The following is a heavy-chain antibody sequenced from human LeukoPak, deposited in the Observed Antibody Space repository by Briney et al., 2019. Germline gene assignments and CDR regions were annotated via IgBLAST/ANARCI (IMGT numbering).Heavy chain of an antibody. D-gene: IGHD6-6*01. Sequence: ASVKVSCKASGGTFSSYAISWVRQAPGQGLDGMGGIIPIFGTVNYAQKFQGRVTITTDESTSTAYMELSSLRSEDTAVYYCASSEAAARPDWFDPWGQGTLVTVSS. CDR3: ASSEAAARPDWFDP. CDR1: GGTFSSYA. CDR2: IIPIFGTV. J-gene: IGHJ5*02. V-gene: IGHV1-69*05.